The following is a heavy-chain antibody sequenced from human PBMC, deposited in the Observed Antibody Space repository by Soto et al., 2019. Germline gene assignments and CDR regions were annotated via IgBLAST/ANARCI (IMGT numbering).Heavy chain of an antibody. D-gene: IGHD3-3*01. CDR3: ARDPQLFGVVINYCFDY. Sequence: ASVKVSCKASGYTFTSYAMHWVRQAPGQRLEWMGWINAGNGNTKYSQKFQGRVTITRDTSASTAYMELSSLRSGDTAVYYCARDPQLFGVVINYCFDYWGQGTLVTVSS. CDR1: GYTFTSYA. CDR2: INAGNGNT. J-gene: IGHJ4*02. V-gene: IGHV1-3*01.